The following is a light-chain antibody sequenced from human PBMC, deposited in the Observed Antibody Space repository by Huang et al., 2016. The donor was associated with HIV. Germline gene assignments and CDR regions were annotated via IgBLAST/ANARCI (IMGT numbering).Light chain of an antibody. V-gene: IGKV3-11*01. Sequence: DIVLTQSPASLSLSPGDRATLSCRASQSISTYLAWYQQKPGQGHSLLLYDASNRATGIPARCRGSGCGTDFTLTINNREPEDSAVYYCQQRNNWPPTYTFGQGTKLEIK. CDR2: DAS. J-gene: IGKJ2*01. CDR3: QQRNNWPPTYT. CDR1: QSISTY.